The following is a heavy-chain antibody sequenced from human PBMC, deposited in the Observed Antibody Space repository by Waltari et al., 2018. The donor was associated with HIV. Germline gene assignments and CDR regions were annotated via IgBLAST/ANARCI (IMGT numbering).Heavy chain of an antibody. CDR3: ATPLGDTAMVPLY. CDR1: GFTVCSNY. Sequence: EVQLVETGGGLIQPGGSLRLSCAASGFTVCSNYMSWVRQAPGKGLEWVSVIYSGGSTYYADSVKGRFTISRDNSKNTLYLQMNSLRAEDTAVYYCATPLGDTAMVPLYWGQGTLVTVSS. J-gene: IGHJ4*02. CDR2: IYSGGST. V-gene: IGHV3-53*02. D-gene: IGHD5-18*01.